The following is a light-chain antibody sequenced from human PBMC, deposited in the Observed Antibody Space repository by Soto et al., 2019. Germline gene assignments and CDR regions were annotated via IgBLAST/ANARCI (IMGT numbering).Light chain of an antibody. J-gene: IGLJ3*02. Sequence: QPVLTQSPSASASLGASVTLTCTLSSGHISYDIEWHQQQPEKGPRYMMKLNSDGSHSQGDGIPDRFSGSSSGAERYLTIARLQYEEEADYYCQTWGTGLQVFGGGTKLTVL. CDR1: SGHISYD. V-gene: IGLV4-69*01. CDR3: QTWGTGLQV. CDR2: LNSDGSH.